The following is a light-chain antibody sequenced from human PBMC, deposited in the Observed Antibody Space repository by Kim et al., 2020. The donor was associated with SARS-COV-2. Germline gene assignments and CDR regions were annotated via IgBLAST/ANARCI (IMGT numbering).Light chain of an antibody. CDR2: NNN. CDR3: GTWDSSLSAGV. CDR1: TSNIGKNF. V-gene: IGLV1-51*01. J-gene: IGLJ3*02. Sequence: GQKITISGSGDTSNIGKNFVSWYQHLPGRAPKLLIYNNNKRPSVIPDRFSGSKSGPTATLGITGLQPGDEAAYYCGTWDSSLSAGVFGGGTKVTVL.